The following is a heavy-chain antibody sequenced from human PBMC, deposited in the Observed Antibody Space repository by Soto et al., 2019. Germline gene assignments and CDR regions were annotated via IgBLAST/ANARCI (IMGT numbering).Heavy chain of an antibody. CDR3: ARHRGGYSLNWFDP. V-gene: IGHV5-51*01. D-gene: IGHD3-22*01. J-gene: IGHJ5*02. CDR2: IYPGDSDT. Sequence: GESLKISCKGSGYSFANYWIVWVRQMPGKGLEWMGIIYPGDSDTRYSPSFQGQVTISADKSISTAYLQWSSLRASDTAMYYCARHRGGYSLNWFDPWGQGTLVTVSS. CDR1: GYSFANYW.